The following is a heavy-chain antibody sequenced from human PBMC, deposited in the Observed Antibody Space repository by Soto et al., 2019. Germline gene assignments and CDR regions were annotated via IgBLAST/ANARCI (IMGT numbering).Heavy chain of an antibody. J-gene: IGHJ4*02. CDR2: ISGSGGST. Sequence: GGSLRLSCAASGFTFSSYAMSWVRQAPGKGLEWVSAISGSGGSTYYADSVKGRFTISRDNSKNTLYLQMNSLRAEDTAVYYCAKVGKAYYYGSGSYYNLDYWGQGTLVTVSS. D-gene: IGHD3-10*01. CDR3: AKVGKAYYYGSGSYYNLDY. CDR1: GFTFSSYA. V-gene: IGHV3-23*01.